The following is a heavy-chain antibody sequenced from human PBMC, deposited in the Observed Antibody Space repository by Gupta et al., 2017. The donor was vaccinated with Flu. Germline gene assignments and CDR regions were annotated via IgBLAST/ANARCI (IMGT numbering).Heavy chain of an antibody. J-gene: IGHJ5*02. D-gene: IGHD2-8*01. CDR3: AKEYCTNGVCYTNWFDP. V-gene: IGHV3-23*01. CDR2: ISGSGGST. CDR1: GFTFSSYA. Sequence: EVQLLESGGGLVQPGGSLRLSCAASGFTFSSYAMSWVRQAPGKGLEWVSAISGSGGSTYYADSVKGRFTISRDNSKNTLYLQMNSLRAEDTAVYYCAKEYCTNGVCYTNWFDPWGQGTLVTVSS.